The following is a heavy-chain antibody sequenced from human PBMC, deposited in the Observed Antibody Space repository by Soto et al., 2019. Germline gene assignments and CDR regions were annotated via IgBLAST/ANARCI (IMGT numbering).Heavy chain of an antibody. D-gene: IGHD6-13*01. Sequence: GGSLRLSCAASGFTFSSYAMSWVRQAPGKGLEWISGISGSGGSTYYADSVKGRFTISRDNSKNTLSLQMNSLRAEDTAVYYCAKGGSSWFEDWGQGTLVTVSS. J-gene: IGHJ5*02. CDR3: AKGGSSWFED. V-gene: IGHV3-23*01. CDR2: ISGSGGST. CDR1: GFTFSSYA.